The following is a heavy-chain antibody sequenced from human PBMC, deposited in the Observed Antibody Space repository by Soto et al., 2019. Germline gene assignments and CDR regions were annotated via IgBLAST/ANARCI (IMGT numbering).Heavy chain of an antibody. CDR3: AKDIGVFGMSPPRAHYGIEV. CDR2: ISWNSGSI. V-gene: IGHV3-9*01. CDR1: GFTLDDYA. D-gene: IGHD3-3*01. J-gene: IGHJ6*02. Sequence: LRHSCAASGFTLDDYAIHWVRQAPGKGLEWVAGISWNSGSIGYADSVKGRFTISRDNAKNSLYLQKNRLRAVETALYYCAKDIGVFGMSPPRAHYGIEVWYPETSVNVFS.